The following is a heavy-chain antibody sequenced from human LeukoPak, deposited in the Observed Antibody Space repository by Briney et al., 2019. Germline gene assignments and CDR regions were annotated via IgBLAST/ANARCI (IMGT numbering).Heavy chain of an antibody. V-gene: IGHV1-69*06. CDR3: ARTEGSGPNYYYYYMDV. CDR2: IIPIFGTA. Sequence: SVKVSCKTSGYTFTGYYIYWVRQAPGQGLEWMGGIIPIFGTANYAQKFQGRVTITADKSTSTAYMELSSLRSEDTAVYYCARTEGSGPNYYYYYMDVWGKGTTVTVSS. D-gene: IGHD3-10*01. J-gene: IGHJ6*03. CDR1: GYTFTGYY.